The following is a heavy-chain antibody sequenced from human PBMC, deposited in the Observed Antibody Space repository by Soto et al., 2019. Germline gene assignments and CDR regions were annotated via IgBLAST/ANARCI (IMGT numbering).Heavy chain of an antibody. V-gene: IGHV4-30-4*01. CDR3: ARERPDGARLDP. Sequence: QVQLQESGPGLVKPSQTLSLTCTVSGGSISSGDYYWSWIRQPPGKGLEWIGYIYHSGSTYYNPSLKSRVTISVDRSKNQSPLKLSSVTAADTAVYYCARERPDGARLDPWGQGTLVTVSS. J-gene: IGHJ5*02. CDR1: GGSISSGDYY. CDR2: IYHSGST. D-gene: IGHD6-6*01.